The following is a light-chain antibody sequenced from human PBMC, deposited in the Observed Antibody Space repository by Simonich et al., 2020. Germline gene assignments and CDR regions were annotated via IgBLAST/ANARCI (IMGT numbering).Light chain of an antibody. Sequence: QSALTQPRSVSGSPGQSVTISCTGTSSDVGCYNYVSWYQQHPGKAPKLMIYYVSQRPSGVSNRFSGSKSGNTASLPISGLQAEDEADYYCCSYAGSSTVVFGGGTKLTVL. CDR3: CSYAGSSTVV. V-gene: IGLV2-11*01. J-gene: IGLJ2*01. CDR1: SSDVGCYNY. CDR2: YVS.